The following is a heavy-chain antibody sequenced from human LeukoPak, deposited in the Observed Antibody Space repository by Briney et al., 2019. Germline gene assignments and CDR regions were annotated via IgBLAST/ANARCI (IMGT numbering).Heavy chain of an antibody. CDR2: IKQDGSEK. J-gene: IGHJ6*03. V-gene: IGHV3-7*01. CDR3: ARVPFLEWLLYVGVGYYYYMDV. CDR1: GFTFSSHW. D-gene: IGHD3-3*01. Sequence: GGSLRLSCEASGFTFSSHWMSWVRQAPGKGLEWVAIIKQDGSEKDYVDSVTGRFTISRDNAKNSLYPQMNSLRAEDTAVYYCARVPFLEWLLYVGVGYYYYMDVWGKGTTVTVSS.